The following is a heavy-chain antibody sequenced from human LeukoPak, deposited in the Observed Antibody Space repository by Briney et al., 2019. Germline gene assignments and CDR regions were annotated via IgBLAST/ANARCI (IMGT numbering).Heavy chain of an antibody. D-gene: IGHD6-13*01. CDR1: GGSISSGGYY. J-gene: IGHJ3*02. V-gene: IGHV4-31*03. CDR2: IYYSGST. Sequence: PSETLSLTCTVSGGSISSGGYYWSWIRQHPGKGLEWIGYIYYSGSTYYNPSLKSRVTISVDTSKNQFSLKLSSVTAADTAVYYCARSIAANRDDAFDIWGQGTMVTVSS. CDR3: ARSIAANRDDAFDI.